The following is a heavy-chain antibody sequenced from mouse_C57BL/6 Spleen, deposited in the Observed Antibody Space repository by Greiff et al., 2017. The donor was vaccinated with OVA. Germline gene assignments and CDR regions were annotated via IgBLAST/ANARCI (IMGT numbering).Heavy chain of an antibody. CDR3: ARVWDRGYFDV. J-gene: IGHJ1*03. CDR1: GFTFSDYY. Sequence: EVQVVESEGGLVQPGSSMKLSCTASGFTFSDYYMAWVRQVPEKGLEWVANINYDGSSTYYLDSLKSRFIISRDNAKNILYLQMSSLKSEDTATYYCARVWDRGYFDVWGTGTTVTVSS. CDR2: INYDGSST. V-gene: IGHV5-16*01. D-gene: IGHD1-1*02.